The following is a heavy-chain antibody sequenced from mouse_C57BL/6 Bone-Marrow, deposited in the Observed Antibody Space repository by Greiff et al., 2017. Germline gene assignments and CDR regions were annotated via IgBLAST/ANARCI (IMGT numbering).Heavy chain of an antibody. D-gene: IGHD1-1*01. CDR3: AREELLRYTFDV. CDR1: GYSFTDYN. CDR2: INPNYGTT. Sequence: EVKLVESGPELVKPGASVKISCKASGYSFTDYNMNWVKQSNGKSLEWIGVINPNYGTTSYNQKFKGKATLTVDQSSSTAYMQLNSLTSEDSAVYYCAREELLRYTFDVWGTGTTVTVSS. V-gene: IGHV1-39*01. J-gene: IGHJ1*03.